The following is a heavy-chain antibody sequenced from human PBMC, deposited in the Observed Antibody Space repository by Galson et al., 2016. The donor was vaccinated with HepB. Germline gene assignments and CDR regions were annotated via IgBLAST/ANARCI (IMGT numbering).Heavy chain of an antibody. CDR3: ARGYYDFWSGSRSLDC. CDR2: FYYSGTT. CDR1: GGSISSGDYY. Sequence: TLSLTCTVSGGSISSGDYYWSWIRQPPGKGLXWIGYFYYSGTTYYNPSPKSRSTISVDKSKNQFSLRLSSVTAADTAVYYCARGYYDFWSGSRSLDCWGQGTLVTVSS. V-gene: IGHV4-30-4*01. J-gene: IGHJ4*02. D-gene: IGHD3-3*01.